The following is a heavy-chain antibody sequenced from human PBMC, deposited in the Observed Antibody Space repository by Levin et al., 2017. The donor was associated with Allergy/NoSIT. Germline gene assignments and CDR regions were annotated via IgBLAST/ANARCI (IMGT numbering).Heavy chain of an antibody. CDR3: ARDSSSGNGMDV. Sequence: GESLKISCKASGYTFSAYYIHWVRQAPGQGLEWVGWINPNTAGTNYAQRFQGRVTVTRDMSISTAYMELSSLTSDDTAVYYCARDSSSGNGMDVWGQGTTVTVSS. D-gene: IGHD6-13*01. V-gene: IGHV1-2*02. J-gene: IGHJ6*02. CDR2: INPNTAGT. CDR1: GYTFSAYY.